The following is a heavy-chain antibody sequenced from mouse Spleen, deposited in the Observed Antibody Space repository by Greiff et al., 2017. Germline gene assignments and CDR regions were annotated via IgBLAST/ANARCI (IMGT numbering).Heavy chain of an antibody. CDR1: GFTFTDYY. CDR3: ARLPYYGLYFGY. V-gene: IGHV7-3*01. J-gene: IGHJ2*01. D-gene: IGHD1-2*01. CDR2: IRNKANGYTT. Sequence: EVKLMESGGGLVQPGGSLSLSCAASGFTFTDYYMSWVRQPPGKALEWLGFIRNKANGYTTEYSASVKGRFTISRDNSQSILYLQMNALRAEDSATYYCARLPYYGLYFGYWGQGTTLTVSS.